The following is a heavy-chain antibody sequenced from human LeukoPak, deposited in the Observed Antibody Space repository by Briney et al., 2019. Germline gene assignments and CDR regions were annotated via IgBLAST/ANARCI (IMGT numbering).Heavy chain of an antibody. CDR3: ARVWALDIVVVAAAHNWFDT. CDR2: INHSGST. V-gene: IGHV4-34*01. D-gene: IGHD2-2*03. CDR1: GGSFSGYY. J-gene: IGHJ5*02. Sequence: SETLSLTCAVYGGSFSGYYWSWIRQPPARGREGIGEINHSGSTNYNPSLKSGVTISVDASKNQFSLKLRSVTAADTVVYYCARVWALDIVVVAAAHNWFDTWGQGTMVTVSS.